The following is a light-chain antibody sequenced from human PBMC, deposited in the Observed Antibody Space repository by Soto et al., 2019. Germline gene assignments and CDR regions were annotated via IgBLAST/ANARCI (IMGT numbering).Light chain of an antibody. J-gene: IGKJ1*01. Sequence: DIHMSESPSSLSASVGARVTITCRASQGIRHYLAWYQQKPGKVPRLLIYEASNLQSGVPSRFRGGGSGTEFTLTISGLQPEDFATYYCQQANSYPWTFGQGTKVDIK. CDR3: QQANSYPWT. CDR1: QGIRHY. V-gene: IGKV1-27*01. CDR2: EAS.